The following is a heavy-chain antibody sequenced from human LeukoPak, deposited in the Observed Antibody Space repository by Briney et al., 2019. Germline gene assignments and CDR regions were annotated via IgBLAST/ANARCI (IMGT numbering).Heavy chain of an antibody. CDR3: ARDISPDDYFDSHKCYYDAFDI. CDR2: INRDGGQR. CDR1: GXTLSGYW. Sequence: GGSLRLSCAASGXTLSGYWMTWVRQGPGKGLEWVANINRDGGQRSYVDSVKGRFAISRDNAKNSLYLQMSSLKTEDTAVYYCARDISPDDYFDSHKCYYDAFDIWGQGTLVTVSS. D-gene: IGHD3-22*01. V-gene: IGHV3-7*04. J-gene: IGHJ3*02.